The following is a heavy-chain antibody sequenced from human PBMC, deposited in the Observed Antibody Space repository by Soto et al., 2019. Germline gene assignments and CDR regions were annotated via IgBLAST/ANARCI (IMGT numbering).Heavy chain of an antibody. Sequence: EVQLVESGGGLVQPGGSLRLSCAASGFTVSSKYMTWVRQAPGKGLEWVSLIQSGGTTYYADSVKGRFTISSDTAENTLYLQMDSLRVGDTAVYYCARDDVLCDGGRCYGVPLGVWGKGTTVTVSS. V-gene: IGHV3-66*01. D-gene: IGHD2-15*01. J-gene: IGHJ6*04. CDR1: GFTVSSKY. CDR2: IQSGGTT. CDR3: ARDDVLCDGGRCYGVPLGV.